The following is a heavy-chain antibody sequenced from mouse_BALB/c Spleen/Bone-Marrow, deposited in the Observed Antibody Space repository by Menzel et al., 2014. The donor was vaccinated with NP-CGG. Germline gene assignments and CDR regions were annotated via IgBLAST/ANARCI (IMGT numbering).Heavy chain of an antibody. CDR1: GYTFTSYW. Sequence: LAXXXXSVKMSCKASGYTFTSYWMHWVKQRPGQGLEWIGAIYPGNSDTSYNQKFKGKAKLTAVTSTSTAYMELSSLTNEDSAVYYCTRVIYYGYAWFAYWGQGTLVTVSA. D-gene: IGHD2-2*01. V-gene: IGHV1-5*01. CDR3: TRVIYYGYAWFAY. J-gene: IGHJ3*01. CDR2: IYPGNSDT.